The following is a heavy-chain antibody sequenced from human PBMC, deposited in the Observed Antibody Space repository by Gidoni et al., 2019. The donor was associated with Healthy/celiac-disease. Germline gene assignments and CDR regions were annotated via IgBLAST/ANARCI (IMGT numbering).Heavy chain of an antibody. CDR2: IKSKTDGGTT. J-gene: IGHJ4*02. D-gene: IGHD1-26*01. CDR3: TTAGVGATSFDY. Sequence: EVQLVESGGGLVKPGGSIRLSCAASGFTFSNAWMSWVRQAPGKGLEWVGRIKSKTDGGTTDYAAPVKGRFTISRDDSKNTLYLQMNSLKTEDTAVYYCTTAGVGATSFDYWGQGTLVTVSS. V-gene: IGHV3-15*01. CDR1: GFTFSNAW.